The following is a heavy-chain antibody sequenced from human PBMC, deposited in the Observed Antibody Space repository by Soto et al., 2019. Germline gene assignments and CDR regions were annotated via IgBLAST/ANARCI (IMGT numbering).Heavy chain of an antibody. D-gene: IGHD1-26*01. CDR2: IYYSGST. V-gene: IGHV4-61*01. J-gene: IGHJ6*02. Sequence: SETLSLSCTVSGGSGSSGNYYWSWIRQPPGKGLEWIGYIYYSGSTNYNPSLKSRVTISVDTSKNQFSLKLSSVTAADTAVYYCARVYSGSYQPNIYYYYYGMDVWGQGTTVTVSS. CDR1: GGSGSSGNYY. CDR3: ARVYSGSYQPNIYYYYYGMDV.